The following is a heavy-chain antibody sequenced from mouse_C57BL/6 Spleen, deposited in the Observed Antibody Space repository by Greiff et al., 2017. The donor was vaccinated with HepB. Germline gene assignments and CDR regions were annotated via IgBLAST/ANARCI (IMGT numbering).Heavy chain of an antibody. Sequence: VQLQQPGAELVRPGSSVKLSCKASGYTFTSYWMHWVKQRPIQGLEWIGNIDPSDSETHYNQKFKDKATLTVDKSSSTAYMQLSSLTSEDSAVYYCAREHYGSSYDAMDYWGQGTSVTVSS. V-gene: IGHV1-52*01. CDR1: GYTFTSYW. CDR2: IDPSDSET. J-gene: IGHJ4*01. D-gene: IGHD1-1*01. CDR3: AREHYGSSYDAMDY.